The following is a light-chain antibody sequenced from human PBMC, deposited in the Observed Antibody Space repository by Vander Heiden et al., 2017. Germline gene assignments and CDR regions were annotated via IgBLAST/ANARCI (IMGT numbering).Light chain of an antibody. V-gene: IGKV3-11*01. J-gene: IGKJ2*01. CDR3: QQRSYWPYT. Sequence: EIVLTKPPATLSLSPGERATLSCRASQSVRFYLAWHQQKPGQAPRLLIYHASTRATGIPARFSGSGSGTDFTLTISSLEPEDFAVYYCQQRSYWPYTFGQGTKVEIK. CDR2: HAS. CDR1: QSVRFY.